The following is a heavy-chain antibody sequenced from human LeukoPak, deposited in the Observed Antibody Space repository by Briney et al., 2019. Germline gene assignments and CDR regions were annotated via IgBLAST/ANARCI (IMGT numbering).Heavy chain of an antibody. J-gene: IGHJ6*02. CDR2: ISYDGSNK. V-gene: IGHV3-30-3*01. CDR1: GFTFSSYA. Sequence: LGGSLRLSCAAPGFTFSSYAMHWVRQAPGKGLEWVAVISYDGSNKYYADSVKGRFTISRDNSKNTLYLQMNSLRAEDTAVYYCARDRPRRNGMDVRGQGTTVTVSS. CDR3: ARDRPRRNGMDV.